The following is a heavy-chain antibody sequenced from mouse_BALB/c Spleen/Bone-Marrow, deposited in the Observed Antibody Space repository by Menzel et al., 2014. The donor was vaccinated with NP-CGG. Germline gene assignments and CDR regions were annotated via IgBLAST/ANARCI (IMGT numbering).Heavy chain of an antibody. V-gene: IGHV1S126*01. Sequence: QVQLKQSGSQLVRPGASVKISCKASGYSFTSYWMHWVKQRPGQGLEWIGMIDPSDSETRLNQKFKDKATLTVDKSSSTAYMQLSSPTSEDSAVYYCASPSDGNPFAYWGQGTLVTVSA. J-gene: IGHJ3*01. CDR1: GYSFTSYW. CDR2: IDPSDSET. CDR3: ASPSDGNPFAY. D-gene: IGHD2-1*01.